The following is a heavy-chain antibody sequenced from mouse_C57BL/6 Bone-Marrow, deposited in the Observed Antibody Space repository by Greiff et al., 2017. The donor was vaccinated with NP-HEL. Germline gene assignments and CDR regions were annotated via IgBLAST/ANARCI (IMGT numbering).Heavy chain of an antibody. CDR2: INPNNGGT. CDR3: ARDAGYAFDY. Sequence: VQLQQPGTELVKPGASVKLSFTASGYPFPRSWMHWLTPRPGQGLEWIGNINPNNGGTNDNEKFKTKATLTVDKSSSTAYMQLSSLTSEDSAVNYCARDAGYAFDYWGQGTTLTVSS. D-gene: IGHD3-2*02. CDR1: GYPFPRSW. V-gene: IGHV1-53*01. J-gene: IGHJ2*01.